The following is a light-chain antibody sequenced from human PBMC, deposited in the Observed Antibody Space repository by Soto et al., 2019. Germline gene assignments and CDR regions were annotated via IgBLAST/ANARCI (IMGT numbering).Light chain of an antibody. J-gene: IGKJ5*01. V-gene: IGKV1-5*03. CDR2: KAS. CDR3: QQYESYSVT. Sequence: DIQMTQSPSTLSASVGDRVTITCRASQSISSWLAWYQQKPGKAPNLLIYKASSLESGVPSRFSGSGSGTEFTLTSSSLQPDDFETYYCQQYESYSVTFGQGTRLEIK. CDR1: QSISSW.